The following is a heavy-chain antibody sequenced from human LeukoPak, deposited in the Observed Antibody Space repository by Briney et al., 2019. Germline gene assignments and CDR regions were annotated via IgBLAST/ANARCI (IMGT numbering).Heavy chain of an antibody. V-gene: IGHV3-21*01. Sequence: PGGSLRLSCSASSFTFSSYTMNWVRQAPGKGLEWVSSIDPSSTYIYYADSVKGRFTISRDNAQNSLYLQMNSLRAEDTAVYYCTRGSYGDYEYWGQGTLVTVSS. CDR1: SFTFSSYT. D-gene: IGHD4-17*01. CDR2: IDPSSTYI. CDR3: TRGSYGDYEY. J-gene: IGHJ4*02.